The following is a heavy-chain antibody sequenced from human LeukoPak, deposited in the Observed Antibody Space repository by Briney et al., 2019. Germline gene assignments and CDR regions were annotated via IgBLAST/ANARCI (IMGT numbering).Heavy chain of an antibody. J-gene: IGHJ3*02. D-gene: IGHD3-10*01. CDR1: GASISGGSYY. Sequence: SLTLSLTCTVSGASISGGSYYWSWIRQPAGKGLEWIGRIYTTGSTNYNPSPKSRVTISVDTSKNQFSLELSSVTAADTAVYYCARSPGGSGTRAFDIWGQGTMVTVSS. CDR3: ARSPGGSGTRAFDI. CDR2: IYTTGST. V-gene: IGHV4-61*02.